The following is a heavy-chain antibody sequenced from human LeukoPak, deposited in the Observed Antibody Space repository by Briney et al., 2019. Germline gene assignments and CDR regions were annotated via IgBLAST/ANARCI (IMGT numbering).Heavy chain of an antibody. CDR3: ASTYYGSTEGLYYYYYMDV. V-gene: IGHV1-69*13. CDR1: GGTFSGYA. D-gene: IGHD3-10*01. CDR2: IIPIFGTA. Sequence: SVKVSCKASGGTFSGYAISWVRQAPGQGLEWMGGIIPIFGTANYAQKFQGRVTITADESTSTAYMELSSLRSEDTAVYYCASTYYGSTEGLYYYYYMDVWGKGSTVTVSS. J-gene: IGHJ6*03.